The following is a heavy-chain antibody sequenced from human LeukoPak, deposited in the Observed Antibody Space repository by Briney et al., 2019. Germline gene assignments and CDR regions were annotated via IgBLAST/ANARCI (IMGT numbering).Heavy chain of an antibody. CDR2: ISYDGSNK. J-gene: IGHJ4*02. V-gene: IGHV3-30*18. CDR1: GFTFSTYG. D-gene: IGHD5-18*01. CDR3: AKDVGSYSYGYWGIDY. Sequence: PGRSLRLSCAASGFTFSTYGMHWVRQAPGKGLEWVAVISYDGSNKYYADSVKGRFTISRDNSKNTLYLQMNSLRAEDTAVYYCAKDVGSYSYGYWGIDYWGQGTLVTVSS.